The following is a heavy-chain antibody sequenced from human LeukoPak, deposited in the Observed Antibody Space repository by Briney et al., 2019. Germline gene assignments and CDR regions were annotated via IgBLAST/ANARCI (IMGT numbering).Heavy chain of an antibody. CDR1: GYTFTSYY. D-gene: IGHD4-17*01. J-gene: IGHJ4*02. CDR3: ARAGYGDYGIDY. V-gene: IGHV1-46*01. Sequence: ASVKVSCKASGYTFTSYYMHWVRQAPGQGLEWMGIINPSGGSTSHAQKFQGSVTMTRDTSTSTVYMELSSLRSEDTAVYYCARAGYGDYGIDYWGQGTLVTVSS. CDR2: INPSGGST.